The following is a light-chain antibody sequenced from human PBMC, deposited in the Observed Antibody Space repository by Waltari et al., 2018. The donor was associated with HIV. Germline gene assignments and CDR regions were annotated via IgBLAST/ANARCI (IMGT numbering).Light chain of an antibody. CDR1: SPNIGADYD. J-gene: IGLJ3*02. CDR3: QSYDSRV. V-gene: IGLV1-40*01. Sequence: QSLLTQPPSVSGAPGQNVTISCTGSSPNIGADYDIHWYQPLPVTAPKPLIYFQNTRPAGVPDPFSGSKSATSASVAISGLQAEDETDYYWQSYDSRVFGGGTKLTVL. CDR2: FQN.